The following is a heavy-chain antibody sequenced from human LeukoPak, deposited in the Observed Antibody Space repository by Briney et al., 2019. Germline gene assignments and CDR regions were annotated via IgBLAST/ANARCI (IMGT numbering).Heavy chain of an antibody. Sequence: ASVKVSCKASGYTFTSYGISWVRQAPGQGLEWMGWISAYNGNTNYAQKLQGRVTMTTDTSTSTAYMELRSLRSDDTAVYYCARGGPNIVVVTARPLSPWGQGTMVTVSS. CDR1: GYTFTSYG. J-gene: IGHJ3*01. D-gene: IGHD2-21*02. CDR2: ISAYNGNT. CDR3: ARGGPNIVVVTARPLSP. V-gene: IGHV1-18*01.